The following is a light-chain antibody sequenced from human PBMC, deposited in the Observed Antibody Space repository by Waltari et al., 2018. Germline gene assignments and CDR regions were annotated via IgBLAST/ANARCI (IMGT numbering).Light chain of an antibody. CDR1: RLRSYY. CDR2: GKN. V-gene: IGLV3-19*01. CDR3: NSRDSSGNHLTV. Sequence: SSELTQDPAVSVALGQTVRIPCQGDRLRSYYASWYQQKPGQAPVLVIYGKNNRPSGIPDRFSGSSSGNTASLTITGAQAEDEADYYCNSRDSSGNHLTVFGTGTKVTVL. J-gene: IGLJ1*01.